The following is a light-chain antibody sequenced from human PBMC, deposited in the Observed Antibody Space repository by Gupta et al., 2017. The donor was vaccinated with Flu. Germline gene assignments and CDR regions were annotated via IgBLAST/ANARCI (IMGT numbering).Light chain of an antibody. J-gene: IGKJ4*01. CDR2: AAS. CDR1: QGISNY. CDR3: QKYESAPLT. V-gene: IGKV1-27*01. Sequence: MTQSPSSLFASIVDRVTITCLASQGISNYLAWYQQRPGRVPKLLIYAASTLQSGVPSRFSGSGSGTDLTLTISSLQPEDVASYYCQKYESAPLTFGGGTKVEIK.